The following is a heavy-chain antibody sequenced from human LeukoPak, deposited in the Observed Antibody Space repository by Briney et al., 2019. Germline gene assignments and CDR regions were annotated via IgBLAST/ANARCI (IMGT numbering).Heavy chain of an antibody. CDR2: IYYSGST. J-gene: IGHJ4*02. CDR1: GGSISSGGYY. Sequence: PSETLSLTCTVSGGSISSGGYYWSWIRQHPGKGLEWIGYIYYSGSTYYNPSLKSRVTISVDTSKNQFSLKLSSVTAADTAVYYCARAAATYYYDSSGPFDYWGQGTLVTVSS. CDR3: ARAAATYYYDSSGPFDY. D-gene: IGHD3-22*01. V-gene: IGHV4-31*03.